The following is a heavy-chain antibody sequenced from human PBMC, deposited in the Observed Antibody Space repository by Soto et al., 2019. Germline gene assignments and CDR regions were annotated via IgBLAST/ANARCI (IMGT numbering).Heavy chain of an antibody. CDR2: ISYDGSNK. Sequence: QVQLVESGGGVVQPGRSLRLSCAASGFTFSSYGMHWVRQAPGKGLEWVAVISYDGSNKYYADSVKGRFTISKDNSKNTLYIQMTSLRAEDTAVYYCAKEGSDYDILTGSGYSGMDVWGQGTTVTVSS. V-gene: IGHV3-30*18. CDR1: GFTFSSYG. J-gene: IGHJ6*02. CDR3: AKEGSDYDILTGSGYSGMDV. D-gene: IGHD3-9*01.